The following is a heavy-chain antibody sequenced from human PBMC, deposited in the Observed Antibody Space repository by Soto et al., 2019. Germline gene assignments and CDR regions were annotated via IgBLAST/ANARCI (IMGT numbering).Heavy chain of an antibody. CDR2: IIPIFGTA. CDR3: ARDRTRGNPYYYYGMDV. CDR1: GGTFSSYA. J-gene: IGHJ6*02. V-gene: IGHV1-69*13. Sequence: GASVKVSCKASGGTFSSYAISWVRQAPGQGLEWMGGIIPIFGTANYAQKFQGRVTITADEFTSTAYMELSSLRSEDTAVYYCARDRTRGNPYYYYGMDVWGQGTTVTVSS.